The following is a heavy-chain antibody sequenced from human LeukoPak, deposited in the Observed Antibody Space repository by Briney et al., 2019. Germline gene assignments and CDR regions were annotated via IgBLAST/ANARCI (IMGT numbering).Heavy chain of an antibody. J-gene: IGHJ6*02. CDR3: ARDYDSSGYYSPRPTYYYYGMDV. CDR2: IYHSGST. V-gene: IGHV4-30-2*01. D-gene: IGHD3-22*01. CDR1: GGSISSGGYS. Sequence: SETLSLTCAVSGGSISSGGYSWSWIRQPPGKGLEWIGYIYHSGSTYYNPSLKSRVTISVDRSKNQFSLKLSSVTAADTAVYYCARDYDSSGYYSPRPTYYYYGMDVWGQGTLVTVSS.